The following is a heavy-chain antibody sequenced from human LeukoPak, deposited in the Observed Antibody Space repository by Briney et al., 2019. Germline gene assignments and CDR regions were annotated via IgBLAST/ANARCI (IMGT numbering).Heavy chain of an antibody. J-gene: IGHJ4*02. CDR3: AGATIYYFDY. D-gene: IGHD5-12*01. CDR2: IYSGGHT. V-gene: IGHV3-66*01. Sequence: GGSLRLSCAASGFIVSSNYMSWVRQAPGKGLECVSVIYSGGHTYYADSVKGRFTISRDNSKNTLYLQMNSLRVEDTAVYYCAGATIYYFDYWGQGTLVTVSS. CDR1: GFIVSSNY.